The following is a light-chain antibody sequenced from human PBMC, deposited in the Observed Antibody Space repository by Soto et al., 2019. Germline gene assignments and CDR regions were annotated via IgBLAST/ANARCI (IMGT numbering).Light chain of an antibody. V-gene: IGKV1-16*02. CDR3: QQYHNYPVT. CDR2: DAS. Sequence: DIQMTQSPSSLSASVGDRVTITCRASQDISNHLAWFQQKPGKAPKSLIYDASSLQSGVPSNLSGSASGKHFTLIISSLQPEDCATYYCQQYHNYPVTFGGGTKVEI. J-gene: IGKJ4*01. CDR1: QDISNH.